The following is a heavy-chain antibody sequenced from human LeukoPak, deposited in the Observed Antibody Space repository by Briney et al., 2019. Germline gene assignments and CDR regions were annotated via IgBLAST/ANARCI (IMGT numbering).Heavy chain of an antibody. D-gene: IGHD3-3*01. V-gene: IGHV1-2*02. CDR1: GYTFTGYY. CDR2: INPNSGGT. Sequence: ASVKVSCKASGYTFTGYYMHWVRQAPGQGLEWMGWINPNSGGTNYAQKLQGRITMTTDTSTSTAYMELRSLRSDDTAVYYCARNSDFWSGYYTSGFDYWGQGTLVTVSS. J-gene: IGHJ4*02. CDR3: ARNSDFWSGYYTSGFDY.